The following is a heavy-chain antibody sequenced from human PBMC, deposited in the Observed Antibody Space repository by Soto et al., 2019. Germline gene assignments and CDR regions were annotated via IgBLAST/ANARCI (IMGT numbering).Heavy chain of an antibody. D-gene: IGHD3-10*01. CDR3: ARDESGRPETI. J-gene: IGHJ3*02. Sequence: QVQLQESGPGLVKPSETLSLTCTVSGGSICSYYWSWVRQPPGKGLEWIAYIYNSGSTNYNPSLKSRVTISVDTSKNQFSLKLSSVTAADTAVYYCARDESGRPETIWGQGTMVTVSS. V-gene: IGHV4-59*01. CDR1: GGSICSYY. CDR2: IYNSGST.